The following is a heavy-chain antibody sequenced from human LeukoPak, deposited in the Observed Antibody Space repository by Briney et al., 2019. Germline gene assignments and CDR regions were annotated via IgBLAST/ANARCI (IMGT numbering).Heavy chain of an antibody. CDR3: AKDGVVSGDIVVVPAALDGAFDI. Sequence: GGSLRLSCAASGFTFSTYAMSWVRQAPGKGLEWVSGISGSGNRTYYADSVKGRFTISRDNSKNTLYLQMNSLRAEDTAVYYCAKDGVVSGDIVVVPAALDGAFDIWGQGTMVTVSS. J-gene: IGHJ3*02. V-gene: IGHV3-23*01. D-gene: IGHD2-2*01. CDR2: ISGSGNRT. CDR1: GFTFSTYA.